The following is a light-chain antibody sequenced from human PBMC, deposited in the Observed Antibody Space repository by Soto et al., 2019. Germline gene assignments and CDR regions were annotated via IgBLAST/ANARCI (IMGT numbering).Light chain of an antibody. CDR1: QSVGSRF. V-gene: IGKV3-20*01. Sequence: IVLTQSPGTLSLSPGERATLSCRASQSVGSRFLAWYQQKHGHAPSRLINGASNSTTAIPHRFIGSRSGTDVSPAISRLVPEEYAVEYCYQACASPPRAFGEGTKVDI. CDR3: YQACASPPRA. J-gene: IGKJ1*01. CDR2: GAS.